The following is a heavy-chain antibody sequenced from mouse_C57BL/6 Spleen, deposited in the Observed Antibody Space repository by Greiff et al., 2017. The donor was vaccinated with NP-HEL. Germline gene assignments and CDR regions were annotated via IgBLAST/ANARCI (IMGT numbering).Heavy chain of an antibody. Sequence: QVQLQQSGAELARPGASVKMSCKASGYTFTSYTMHWVKQRPGQGLEWIGYINPSSGYTKYNQKFKDKATLTADKSSSTAYMQLSSLTSEDSAVYYCATYDYDAWFAYWGQGTLVTVSA. J-gene: IGHJ3*01. CDR3: ATYDYDAWFAY. CDR2: INPSSGYT. D-gene: IGHD2-4*01. CDR1: GYTFTSYT. V-gene: IGHV1-4*01.